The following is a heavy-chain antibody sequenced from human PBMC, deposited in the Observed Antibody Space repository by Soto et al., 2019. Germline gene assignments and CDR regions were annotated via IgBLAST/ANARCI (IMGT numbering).Heavy chain of an antibody. V-gene: IGHV3-66*01. Sequence: GGSLRLSCAASGFTVSSNYMSWVRQAPGKGLEWVSVIYSGGSTYYADSVKGRFTISRDNSKNTLYLQMNSLRAEDTAVYYCATDAQAGGSGSYQLGLMDVWGKGTTVTVSS. CDR3: ATDAQAGGSGSYQLGLMDV. CDR2: IYSGGST. J-gene: IGHJ6*03. D-gene: IGHD3-10*01. CDR1: GFTVSSNY.